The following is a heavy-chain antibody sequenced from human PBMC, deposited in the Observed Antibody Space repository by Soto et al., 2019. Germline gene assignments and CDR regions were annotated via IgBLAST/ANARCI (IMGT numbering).Heavy chain of an antibody. V-gene: IGHV4-30-4*01. CDR2: IYYSGST. J-gene: IGHJ4*02. Sequence: SETLSLTCTVSGGSIGSGDYYWSWIRQPPGKGLEWIGYIYYSGSTYYNPSLKSRVTISVDTSKNQFSLKLSSVTAADTAVYYCASRQAVVAAAPFDYWGQGTLVTVS. CDR3: ASRQAVVAAAPFDY. CDR1: GGSIGSGDYY. D-gene: IGHD2-15*01.